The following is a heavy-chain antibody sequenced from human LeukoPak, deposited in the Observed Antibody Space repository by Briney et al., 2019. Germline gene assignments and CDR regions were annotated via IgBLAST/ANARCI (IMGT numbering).Heavy chain of an antibody. J-gene: IGHJ4*02. Sequence: SVKVSCKASGYTFTGYYMHWVRQAPGQGLEWMGRIIPILGIANYAQKFQGRVTITADKSTSTAYMELSSLRSEDTAVYYCARDLFDYGGNSPFDYWGQGTLVTVSS. CDR3: ARDLFDYGGNSPFDY. D-gene: IGHD4-23*01. CDR2: IIPILGIA. CDR1: GYTFTGYY. V-gene: IGHV1-69*04.